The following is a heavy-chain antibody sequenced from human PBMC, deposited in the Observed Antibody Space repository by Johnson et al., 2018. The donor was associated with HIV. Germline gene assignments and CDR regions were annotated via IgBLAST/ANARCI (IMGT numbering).Heavy chain of an antibody. CDR2: IKEDETEK. CDR1: GFSFRRYW. CDR3: VREKDSLMIFSKDAFDI. V-gene: IGHV3-7*01. D-gene: IGHD3-9*01. Sequence: VQLVESGGGLVKPGGSLRLSCAASGFSFRRYWMSWVRQAPGKGLEWVANIKEDETEKYYVDSVKGRFTISRENDKKSVFLQMNSLRAEDSAVYYCVREKDSLMIFSKDAFDIWGQGTAVTVSS. J-gene: IGHJ3*02.